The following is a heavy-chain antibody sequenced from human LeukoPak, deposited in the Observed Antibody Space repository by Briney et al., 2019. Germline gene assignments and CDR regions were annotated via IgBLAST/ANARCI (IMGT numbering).Heavy chain of an antibody. V-gene: IGHV4-30-2*01. J-gene: IGHJ4*02. D-gene: IGHD3-3*01. CDR1: GGSISSGGYY. CDR3: ARDRITIFGVDNHFDY. Sequence: NPSKTLSLTCTVSGGSISSGGYYWSWIRQPPGKGLEWIGYIYHSGSTYYNPSLKSRVTISVDRSKNQFSLKLSSVTAADTAVYYCARDRITIFGVDNHFDYWGQGTLVTVSS. CDR2: IYHSGST.